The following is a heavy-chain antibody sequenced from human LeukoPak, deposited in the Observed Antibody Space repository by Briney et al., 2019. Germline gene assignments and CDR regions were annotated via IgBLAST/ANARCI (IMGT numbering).Heavy chain of an antibody. J-gene: IGHJ4*02. CDR1: GFTFSSYG. D-gene: IGHD3-3*01. CDR2: IWYDGSNK. Sequence: PGGSLRLSCAASGFTFSSYGMHWVRQAPGKGLEWVAVIWYDGSNKYYADSVKGRFSVSRDNAKNSLYLQMNSLRDEDTAVYYCATSLQGGYYNFWSGFYTGDYWGEGTLVTVSS. CDR3: ATSLQGGYYNFWSGFYTGDY. V-gene: IGHV3-33*01.